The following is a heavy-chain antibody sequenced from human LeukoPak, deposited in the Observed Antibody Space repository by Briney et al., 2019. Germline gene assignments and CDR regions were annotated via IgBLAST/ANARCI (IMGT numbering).Heavy chain of an antibody. CDR2: TIPIFGTA. D-gene: IGHD5-24*01. CDR3: ARGRSRDGYNPFDY. J-gene: IGHJ4*02. V-gene: IGHV1-69*06. CDR1: GGTFSSYA. Sequence: SVKVSCKASGGTFSSYAISWVRQAPGQGLEWMGRTIPIFGTANYAQKFRGRVTITADKSTSTAYMELSSLRSEDTAVYYCARGRSRDGYNPFDYWGQGTLVTVSS.